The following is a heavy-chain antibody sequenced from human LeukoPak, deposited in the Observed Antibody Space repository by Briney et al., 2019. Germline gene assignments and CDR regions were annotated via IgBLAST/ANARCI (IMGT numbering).Heavy chain of an antibody. CDR2: ISISGNTI. V-gene: IGHV3-48*03. D-gene: IGHD2-21*01. Sequence: GGSLRLSCAASGFTFSTYEMNWVRQAPGKGLEWVSYISISGNTIDYADSVKGRFTMSRDIAKNSLYLQMNSLGPEDTAVYYCARESIWDAFDVWGQGTMVTVSS. J-gene: IGHJ3*01. CDR1: GFTFSTYE. CDR3: ARESIWDAFDV.